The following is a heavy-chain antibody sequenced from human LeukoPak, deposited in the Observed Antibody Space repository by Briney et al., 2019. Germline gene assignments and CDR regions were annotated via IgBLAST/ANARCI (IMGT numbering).Heavy chain of an antibody. Sequence: GGSLRLSWAASGFTFSNYWMAWVSQAPGKGMEWVANINADGSVEYLVDSVQGRFSISRDNAKDQLYLQMNSLRAEDTAVYYCATYRVPHGMDVWGRGTTVTVSS. V-gene: IGHV3-7*01. CDR3: ATYRVPHGMDV. CDR2: INADGSVE. J-gene: IGHJ6*02. D-gene: IGHD3-16*02. CDR1: GFTFSNYW.